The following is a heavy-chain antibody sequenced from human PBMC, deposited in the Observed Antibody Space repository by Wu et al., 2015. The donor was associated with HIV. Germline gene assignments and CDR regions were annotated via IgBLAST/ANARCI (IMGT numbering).Heavy chain of an antibody. V-gene: IGHV4-30-4*08. J-gene: IGHJ4*02. CDR3: ARASGITMIVVAFDY. CDR1: WLHQAVVTYV. Sequence: GPGLVNAFTDPVPHLHCLWWLHQAVVTYVLELDPPGPQGRAWSGLGTIYYSGSTYYNPSLKSRVTISVDTSKNQFSLKLSSVTAADTAVYYCARASGITMIVVAFDYWGQGTLVTVSS. D-gene: IGHD3-22*01. CDR2: IYYSGST.